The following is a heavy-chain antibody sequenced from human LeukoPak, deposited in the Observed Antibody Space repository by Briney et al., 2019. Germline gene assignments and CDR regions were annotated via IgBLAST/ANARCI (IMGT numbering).Heavy chain of an antibody. CDR3: ARGDNDFWKVNWLDP. J-gene: IGHJ5*02. CDR1: GGSISSYY. CDR2: IYYSGST. V-gene: IGHV4-59*12. D-gene: IGHD3-3*01. Sequence: SETLSLTCTVSGGSISSYYWSWIRQPPGKGLEWIGYIYYSGSTNYNPSLKSRVTISVDTSKNQFSLKLSSVTAADTAVYYCARGDNDFWKVNWLDPWGQGTLVTVSS.